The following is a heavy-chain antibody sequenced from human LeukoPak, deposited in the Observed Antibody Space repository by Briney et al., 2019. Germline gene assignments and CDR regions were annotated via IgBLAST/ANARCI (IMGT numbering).Heavy chain of an antibody. V-gene: IGHV1-8*01. J-gene: IGHJ6*03. CDR3: ARTSRASSSRSYYYYYMDV. Sequence: ASVKVSCKASGYTFTSYDINWVRQATGQGLEWMGWVNPNSGNTGYAQKFQGRVTMTRNTSISTAYMELSSLRSEDTAVYYCARTSRASSSRSYYYYYMDVWGKGTTVTVSS. D-gene: IGHD6-6*01. CDR2: VNPNSGNT. CDR1: GYTFTSYD.